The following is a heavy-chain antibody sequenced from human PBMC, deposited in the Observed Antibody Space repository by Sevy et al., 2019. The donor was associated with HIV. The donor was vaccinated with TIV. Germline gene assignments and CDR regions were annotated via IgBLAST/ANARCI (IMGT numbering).Heavy chain of an antibody. CDR2: ISSSSSYI. J-gene: IGHJ4*02. V-gene: IGHV3-21*01. D-gene: IGHD6-19*01. Sequence: GGSQRLSCAASGFTFSSYSMNWVRQAPGKGLEWVSSISSSSSYIYYADSVKGRFTISRDNAKNSLYLQMNSLRAEDTAVYYCARDRVPVIAVAGTFFDYWGQGTLVTVSS. CDR1: GFTFSSYS. CDR3: ARDRVPVIAVAGTFFDY.